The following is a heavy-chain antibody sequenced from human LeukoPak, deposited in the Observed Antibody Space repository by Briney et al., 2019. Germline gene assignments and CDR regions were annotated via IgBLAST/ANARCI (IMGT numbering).Heavy chain of an antibody. D-gene: IGHD2-15*01. J-gene: IGHJ4*02. V-gene: IGHV4-39*01. CDR2: VYYSGST. Sequence: SETLSLTCTVSGGSITSSSYYWGWIRQPPGKGLEWIGSVYYSGSTYYNPSLKSRVTMSVDTSKNQFSLKLSSVTAADTAVYYCARGRGYCSGGSCYSRTLFDYWGQGTLVTVPS. CDR1: GGSITSSSYY. CDR3: ARGRGYCSGGSCYSRTLFDY.